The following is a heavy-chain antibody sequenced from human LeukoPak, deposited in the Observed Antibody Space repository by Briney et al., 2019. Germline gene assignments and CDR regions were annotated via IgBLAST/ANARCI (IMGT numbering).Heavy chain of an antibody. V-gene: IGHV3-23*01. CDR1: GFTFSSYA. J-gene: IGHJ3*02. Sequence: GGSLRLSCAASGFTFSSYAMSWVRQAPGKGLEWVSTISGSGGSTYYADSVKGRFTISRDNSKNTPYLQMNSLRAEDTAVYYCARDPRTYSSDYYYPDAFDIWGLGTVVTVSS. CDR2: ISGSGGST. CDR3: ARDPRTYSSDYYYPDAFDI. D-gene: IGHD3-22*01.